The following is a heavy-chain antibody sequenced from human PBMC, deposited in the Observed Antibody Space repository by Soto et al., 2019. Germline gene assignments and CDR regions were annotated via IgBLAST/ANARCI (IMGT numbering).Heavy chain of an antibody. Sequence: PGESLKIPCKSSEYSFTSFTSYWIGWVRQMPGKGLEWMGIIYPDDSNSIYSPSFQGQVTISADKSISTAYLHWGSLKASDTAIYYCARLQSSGPFDHRGQGTLVTVSS. J-gene: IGHJ4*02. V-gene: IGHV5-51*01. CDR2: IYPDDSNS. CDR3: ARLQSSGPFDH. D-gene: IGHD3-10*01. CDR1: EYSFTSFTSYW.